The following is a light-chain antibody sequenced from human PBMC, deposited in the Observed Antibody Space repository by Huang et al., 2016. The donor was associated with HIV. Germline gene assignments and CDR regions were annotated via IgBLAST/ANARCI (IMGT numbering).Light chain of an antibody. CDR3: QQYNNWPT. CDR1: QGEKRH. V-gene: IGKV3-15*01. CDR2: GAS. Sequence: GERAALCSRDKQGEKRHVAWHQEKPGQDPRLIIYGASTRATGIPARVSGSGSGTEFTLTISSLQSEDFAVYYCQQYNNWPTFGPGTKVDIK. J-gene: IGKJ3*01.